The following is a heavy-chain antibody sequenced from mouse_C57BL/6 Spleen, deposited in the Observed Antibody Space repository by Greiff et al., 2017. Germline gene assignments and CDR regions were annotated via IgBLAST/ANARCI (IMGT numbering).Heavy chain of an antibody. J-gene: IGHJ4*01. Sequence: EVQLQQSGPELVKPGASVKISCTASGYTFTDYYMNWVKQSHGKSLEWIGDINPNNGGTSYNQKFKGKATLTVDKSSSTAYMELRSLTSEDSAVYYCARDSSGYVEAMDYWGQGTSVTVSS. CDR3: ARDSSGYVEAMDY. CDR2: INPNNGGT. CDR1: GYTFTDYY. D-gene: IGHD3-2*02. V-gene: IGHV1-26*01.